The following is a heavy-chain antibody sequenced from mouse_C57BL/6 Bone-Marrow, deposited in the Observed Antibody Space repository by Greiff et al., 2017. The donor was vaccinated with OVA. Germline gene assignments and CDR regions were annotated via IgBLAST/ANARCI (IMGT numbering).Heavy chain of an antibody. CDR1: GYTFTSYW. Sequence: VQRQQPGAELVKPGASVKLSCKASGYTFTSYWMQWVKQRPGQGLEWIGEIDPSDSYTNYNQKFKGKATLTVDTSSSTAYMQLSSLTSEDSAVYYCARWFAYWGQGTLVTVSA. V-gene: IGHV1-50*01. CDR3: ARWFAY. CDR2: IDPSDSYT. J-gene: IGHJ3*01.